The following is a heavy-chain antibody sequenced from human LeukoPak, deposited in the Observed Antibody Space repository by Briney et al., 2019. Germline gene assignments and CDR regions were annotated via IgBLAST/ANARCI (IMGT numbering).Heavy chain of an antibody. D-gene: IGHD2-2*01. CDR1: SFSLTKNHY. V-gene: IGHV4-38-2*02. Sequence: SSETLSLTCTVSSFSLTKNHYWGWIRQSPGKGLQCIGNIFHAGNTNYNPSLRSRATLSMDTSKNQFSLTLTSVTAADTAVYYCARDSSTWHNAFDVWGQGTMVTVSS. J-gene: IGHJ3*01. CDR2: IFHAGNT. CDR3: ARDSSTWHNAFDV.